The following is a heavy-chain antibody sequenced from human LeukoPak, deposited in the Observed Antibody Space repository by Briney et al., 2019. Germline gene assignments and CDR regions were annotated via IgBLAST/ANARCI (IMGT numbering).Heavy chain of an antibody. CDR2: IYYSGTT. V-gene: IGHV4-39*07. CDR3: ATTTIRLGF. D-gene: IGHD1-26*01. J-gene: IGHJ4*02. Sequence: TSETLSLTCTVSGGSISSSSHYWGWVRQPPGKGLEWIGSIYYSGTTYYNPSLKSRVTISVDTSKDQFSLRLSSVTAADTAVYYCATTTIRLGFWGQGTLVTVSS. CDR1: GGSISSSSHY.